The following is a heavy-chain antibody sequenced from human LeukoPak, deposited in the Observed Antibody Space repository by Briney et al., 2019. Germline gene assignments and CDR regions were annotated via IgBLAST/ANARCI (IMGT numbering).Heavy chain of an antibody. J-gene: IGHJ4*02. CDR3: AKGELYYFDY. CDR2: IHYSGST. D-gene: IGHD1-1*01. Sequence: SETLSLTCSVSGGSISDYYWSWIRQPPGKGLEWIGCIHYSGSTNYNPSLKSRVTISVDMSKNQFSLKLSSVTAADTAVYYCAKGELYYFDYWGQGTLVTVSS. V-gene: IGHV4-59*01. CDR1: GGSISDYY.